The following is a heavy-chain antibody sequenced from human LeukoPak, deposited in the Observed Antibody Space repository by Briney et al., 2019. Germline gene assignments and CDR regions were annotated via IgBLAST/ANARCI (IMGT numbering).Heavy chain of an antibody. CDR3: ARDGGAAAGTLDY. Sequence: ASVKVSCKASGGTFSSYTISWARQALGQGLEWMGRIIPILGIANYAQKFQGSVTITADKSTSTAYMELSSLRSEDTAVYYCARDGGAAAGTLDYWGQGTLVTVSS. J-gene: IGHJ4*02. CDR2: IIPILGIA. CDR1: GGTFSSYT. D-gene: IGHD6-13*01. V-gene: IGHV1-69*04.